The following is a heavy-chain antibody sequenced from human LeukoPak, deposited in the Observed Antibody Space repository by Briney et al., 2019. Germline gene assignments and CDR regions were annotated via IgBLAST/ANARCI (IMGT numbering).Heavy chain of an antibody. Sequence: GGSLRLSCAASGFTFSNYAMSWVRQAPGKGLVWVAREHDGSRTAYADSVTGRFTISRDNARNMVYLQMNSLRAEDTAVYYCAKDQGHYGQFDYWGQGTLVTVSS. V-gene: IGHV3-23*01. J-gene: IGHJ4*02. CDR1: GFTFSNYA. CDR2: EHDGSRT. CDR3: AKDQGHYGQFDY. D-gene: IGHD4-17*01.